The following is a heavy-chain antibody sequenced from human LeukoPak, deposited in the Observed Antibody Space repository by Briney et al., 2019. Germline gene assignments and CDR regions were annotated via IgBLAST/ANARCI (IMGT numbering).Heavy chain of an antibody. CDR3: ARDHDWAFHY. D-gene: IGHD3-9*01. J-gene: IGHJ4*02. CDR1: GFTFGDYV. V-gene: IGHV3-48*02. CDR2: INHNAEII. Sequence: GGSLRLSRAASGFTFGDYVMSWVRPPPGGGREWIAYINHNAEIIYYADSVKGRFTISRDNAKNSLSLQMNSLRNEDTAVYYCARDHDWAFHYWGQGTLVTVSS.